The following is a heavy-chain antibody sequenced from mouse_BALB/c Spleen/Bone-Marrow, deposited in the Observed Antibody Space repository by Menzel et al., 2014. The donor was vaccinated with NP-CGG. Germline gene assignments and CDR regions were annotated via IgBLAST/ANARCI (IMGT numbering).Heavy chain of an antibody. CDR1: GFSLTSYG. J-gene: IGHJ3*01. Sequence: VHLVESGPGLVAPSQSLSITCTVSGFSLTSYGVSWVRQSPGKGLEWLGVVWSGGSTDYNAAFISRLSISKDNSKSQVFFKMNSLQANDTAIYYCARNTYYGNPFAYWGQGTLVTVSA. CDR3: ARNTYYGNPFAY. V-gene: IGHV2-2*02. CDR2: VWSGGST. D-gene: IGHD2-10*01.